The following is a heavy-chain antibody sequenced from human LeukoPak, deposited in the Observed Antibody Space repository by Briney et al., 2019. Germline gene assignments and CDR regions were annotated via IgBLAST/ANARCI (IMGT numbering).Heavy chain of an antibody. Sequence: GASVKVSCKASGYTFSTYYMHWVRQAPGQGLEWMGGIIPMFGTANYAQKFQGRVTITADESTSTAYMELSSLRSEDTAVYYCARDTVASLDYWGQGTLVTVSS. V-gene: IGHV1-69*13. D-gene: IGHD4-23*01. J-gene: IGHJ4*02. CDR3: ARDTVASLDY. CDR1: GYTFSTYY. CDR2: IIPMFGTA.